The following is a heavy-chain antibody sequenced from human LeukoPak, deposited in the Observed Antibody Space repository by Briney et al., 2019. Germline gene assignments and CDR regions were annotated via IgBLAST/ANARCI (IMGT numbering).Heavy chain of an antibody. Sequence: PSETLSLTCTVSGGSMSSYYWSWIRQPPGKGLEWIGYIYYSGSTNYNPSLKSRVTISVDTSKNQFTLKLSSVTAADTAVYYCARGRYGWLPFDYWGQGTLVTVSS. D-gene: IGHD3-16*01. CDR1: GGSMSSYY. V-gene: IGHV4-59*01. CDR2: IYYSGST. J-gene: IGHJ4*02. CDR3: ARGRYGWLPFDY.